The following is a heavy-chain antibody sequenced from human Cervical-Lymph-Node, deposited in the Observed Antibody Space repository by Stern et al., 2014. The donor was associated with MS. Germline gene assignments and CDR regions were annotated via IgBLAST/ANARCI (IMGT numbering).Heavy chain of an antibody. D-gene: IGHD5/OR15-5a*01. Sequence: QVTLKESGPTLVKPTQTLTLKCIFSGFSLTTSGVGVGWIRQPPGQALEWLGFIYGDGDERYSPSLKRRITITKDTSKNQVVLTMTNMDPVDTATYYCTHTSPRVFGIDYWGQGTLVTVSS. CDR2: IYGDGDE. J-gene: IGHJ4*02. CDR1: GFSLTTSGVG. V-gene: IGHV2-5*02. CDR3: THTSPRVFGIDY.